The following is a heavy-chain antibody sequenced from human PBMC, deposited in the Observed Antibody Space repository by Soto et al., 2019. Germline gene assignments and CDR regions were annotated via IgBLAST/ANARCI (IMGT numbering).Heavy chain of an antibody. Sequence: GGSLRLSCAASGFTFSSYSMNWVRQAPGKGLEWVSSISSSSSYIYYADSVKGRFTISRDNAKNSLYLQMNSLRAEDTAVYYCARIVRGGIRGYFDLWGRGTLVTVSS. CDR1: GFTFSSYS. CDR2: ISSSSSYI. CDR3: ARIVRGGIRGYFDL. D-gene: IGHD3-16*01. J-gene: IGHJ2*01. V-gene: IGHV3-21*01.